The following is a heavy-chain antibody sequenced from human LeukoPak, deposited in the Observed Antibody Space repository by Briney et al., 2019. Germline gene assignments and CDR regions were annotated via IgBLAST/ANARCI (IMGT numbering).Heavy chain of an antibody. CDR3: TTASLDPNYYDSSDYPIS. J-gene: IGHJ4*02. V-gene: IGHV3-15*01. CDR1: GFTFSNAW. D-gene: IGHD3-22*01. Sequence: PGGSLRLSCAASGFTFSNAWMSWVRQAPGKGLEWVGRIKSKTDGGTTDYAAPVKGRFTISRDDSKNTLYLQMNSLKTEDTAVYYCTTASLDPNYYDSSDYPISWGQGTLVTVSS. CDR2: IKSKTDGGTT.